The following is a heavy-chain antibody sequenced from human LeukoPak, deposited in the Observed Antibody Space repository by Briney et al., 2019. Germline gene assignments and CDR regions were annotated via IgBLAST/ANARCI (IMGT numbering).Heavy chain of an antibody. Sequence: GGSLRLSCAASGFIFSDYYMSWIRQAPGKGLEWVSYISGASDYTKYADSVRGRFTIFRDNAKNLLYLQMNSLRDEDTAVYYCRCRWDYWGQGTLVTVSS. CDR1: GFIFSDYY. CDR2: ISGASDYT. J-gene: IGHJ4*02. CDR3: RCRWDY. D-gene: IGHD4-23*01. V-gene: IGHV3-11*06.